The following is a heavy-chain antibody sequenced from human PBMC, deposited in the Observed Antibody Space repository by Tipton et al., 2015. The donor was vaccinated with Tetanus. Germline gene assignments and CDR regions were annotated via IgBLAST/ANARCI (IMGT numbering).Heavy chain of an antibody. CDR3: AREDGGPTLDYFDS. CDR2: ITFDGNTK. D-gene: IGHD3-16*01. J-gene: IGHJ4*02. CDR1: GFTFKNHG. V-gene: IGHV3-30*19. Sequence: RSLRLSCEGSGFTFKNHGMHWVRQAPGKGLEWVAVITFDGNTKYYADSVKGRFTLSRDNSKNTVYLQMNSLKVEDTAVYYCAREDGGPTLDYFDSWGQGTLVTVSS.